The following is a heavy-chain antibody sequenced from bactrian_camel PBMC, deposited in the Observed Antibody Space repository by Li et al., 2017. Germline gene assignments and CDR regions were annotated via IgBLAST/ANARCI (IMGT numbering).Heavy chain of an antibody. CDR3: AATMSTHRVSTWHYPLGH. J-gene: IGHJ4*01. V-gene: IGHV3S57*01. CDR2: IGGDGDE. Sequence: HVQLVESGRGSVQAGGSLRLSCVSSGPIDSRFCLGWFRQAPGKEREAVAAIGGDGDENYADFVQGRFTISQDNSKNTLYLQMNSPKPEDTAMYYCAATMSTHRVSTWHYPLGHWGLGTQVTVS. D-gene: IGHD5*01. CDR1: GPIDSRFC.